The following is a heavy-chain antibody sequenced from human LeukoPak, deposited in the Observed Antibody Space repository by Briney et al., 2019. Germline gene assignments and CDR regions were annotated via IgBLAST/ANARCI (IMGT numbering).Heavy chain of an antibody. D-gene: IGHD3-10*01. Sequence: ASVKVSCKASGYTFSSYDINWVRQATGQGLEWMGWMNPKSGNTGYGQKFQGRVTMTRNTSIGTAYMELRSLRSDDTAVYYCARITMVRGVIIYLGYWGQGTLVTVSS. CDR3: ARITMVRGVIIYLGY. CDR1: GYTFSSYD. V-gene: IGHV1-8*01. J-gene: IGHJ4*02. CDR2: MNPKSGNT.